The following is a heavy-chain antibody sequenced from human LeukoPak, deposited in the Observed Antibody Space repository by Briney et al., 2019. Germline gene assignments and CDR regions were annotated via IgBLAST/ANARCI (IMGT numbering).Heavy chain of an antibody. V-gene: IGHV4-4*07. CDR3: ARSGELPSDAFDI. J-gene: IGHJ3*02. CDR2: IYTSGST. Sequence: SETLSLTCTVSGGSISSYYWSWIRQPAGKGLEWIGRIYTSGSTNYNPSLKSRVTMSVDTSKNQSSLKLSSVTAANTAVYYCARSGELPSDAFDIWGQGTMVTVSS. D-gene: IGHD1-26*01. CDR1: GGSISSYY.